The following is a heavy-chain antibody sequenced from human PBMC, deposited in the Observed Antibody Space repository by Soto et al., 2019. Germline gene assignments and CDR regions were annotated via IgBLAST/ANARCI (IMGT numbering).Heavy chain of an antibody. CDR1: GFTFSSFA. V-gene: IGHV3-23*01. D-gene: IGHD2-21*02. CDR2: IVHDADRK. Sequence: GGSLRLSCAASGFTFSSFAMSWVRQAPGKGLEWVSTIVHDADRKYYADSVKGRFTISRDNSKNTLFVQMNSLRAEDTAVYYCAKHGDYGFYFYYMDAWGKGTTVTVSS. CDR3: AKHGDYGFYFYYMDA. J-gene: IGHJ6*03.